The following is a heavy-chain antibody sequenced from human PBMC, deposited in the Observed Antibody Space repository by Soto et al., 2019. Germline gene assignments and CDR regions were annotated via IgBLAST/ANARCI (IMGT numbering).Heavy chain of an antibody. CDR1: GDSISTVDYF. Sequence: SETLSLTCSVSGDSISTVDYFWAWIRQPPGQALEYIGYIYKSATTYYNPSFEGRVAISLDTSKSHFSLNVTSVTAADTAVYFCARGRYCLTGRCFPNWFDSWGQGALVTVSS. V-gene: IGHV4-30-4*01. CDR2: IYKSATT. CDR3: ARGRYCLTGRCFPNWFDS. D-gene: IGHD2-15*01. J-gene: IGHJ5*01.